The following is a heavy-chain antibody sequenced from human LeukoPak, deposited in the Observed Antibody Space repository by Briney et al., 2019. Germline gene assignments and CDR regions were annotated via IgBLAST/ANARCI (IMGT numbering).Heavy chain of an antibody. D-gene: IGHD3-22*01. Sequence: ASVKVSCKASGYTFTSQDISWVRQATGQGLEWMGWMNPNSGNTGYAQKFQGRVTITRNTSINTAYMELSSLRSEDTAVYYWVASPPSRGSHDAFDIWGQGPMDPVSS. V-gene: IGHV1-8*03. CDR3: VASPPSRGSHDAFDI. CDR2: MNPNSGNT. J-gene: IGHJ3*02. CDR1: GYTFTSQD.